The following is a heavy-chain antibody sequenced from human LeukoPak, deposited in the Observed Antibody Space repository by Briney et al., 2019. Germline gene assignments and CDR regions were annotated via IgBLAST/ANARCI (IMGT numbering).Heavy chain of an antibody. CDR3: ARGLRVDY. J-gene: IGHJ4*02. CDR1: GGSFSGYY. Sequence: SETLSLTCAVYGGSFSGYYWSWIRQPPGKGLGWIGEINHSGSTNYNPSLKSRVTISVDTSKNQFSLKLSSVTAPDTAVYYCARGLRVDYWGQGTLVTVSS. V-gene: IGHV4-34*01. CDR2: INHSGST.